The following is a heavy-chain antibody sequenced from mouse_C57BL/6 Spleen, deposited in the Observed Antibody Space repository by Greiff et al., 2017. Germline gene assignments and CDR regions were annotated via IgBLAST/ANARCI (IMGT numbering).Heavy chain of an antibody. CDR2: IRLKSDNYAT. CDR3: TGEDYYGSIAY. CDR1: GFTFSNYW. V-gene: IGHV6-3*01. D-gene: IGHD1-1*01. J-gene: IGHJ2*01. Sequence: DVMLVESGGGLVQPGGSMKLSCVASGFTFSNYWMNWVRQSPEKGLEWVAQIRLKSDNYATHYAESVKGRFTISRDDSKSSVYLQMNNLRAEDTGIYYCTGEDYYGSIAYWGQGTTLTVSS.